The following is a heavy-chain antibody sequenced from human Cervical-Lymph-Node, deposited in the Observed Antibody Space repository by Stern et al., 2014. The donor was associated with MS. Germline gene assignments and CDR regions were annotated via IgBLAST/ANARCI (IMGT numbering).Heavy chain of an antibody. Sequence: EEQLVESGGGLVQPGGSLRLSCAVSGFTFSSYSMNWVRQAPGKGLEWVSYISSRSSTIYYVGSVKGRFTISRDNAKNSLSLQMNSLRAEDTAVYYCARDYGDYSSWFDPWGQGTLVTVSS. J-gene: IGHJ5*02. CDR2: ISSRSSTI. CDR3: ARDYGDYSSWFDP. CDR1: GFTFSSYS. V-gene: IGHV3-48*01. D-gene: IGHD4-17*01.